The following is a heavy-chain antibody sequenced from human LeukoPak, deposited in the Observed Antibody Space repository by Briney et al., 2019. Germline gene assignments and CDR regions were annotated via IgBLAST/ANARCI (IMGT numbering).Heavy chain of an antibody. Sequence: GGSLRLSCAASGFTFSSYWMSWVRQAPGKGLEWVANIKQDGSEKYYVDSVKGRFTISRDNAKNSLYLQVNSLRAEDTAVYYCATTYDRSAVFGYWGQGTLVTVSS. CDR1: GFTFSSYW. CDR3: ATTYDRSAVFGY. V-gene: IGHV3-7*01. J-gene: IGHJ4*02. D-gene: IGHD3-22*01. CDR2: IKQDGSEK.